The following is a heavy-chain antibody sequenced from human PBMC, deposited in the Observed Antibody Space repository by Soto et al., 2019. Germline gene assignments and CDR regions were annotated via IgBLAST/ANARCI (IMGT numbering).Heavy chain of an antibody. CDR1: VYKFTYYY. J-gene: IGHJ6*02. CDR3: VRDGLEGVVGATKYYYGMDV. D-gene: IGHD2-15*01. Sequence: SVKASCQASVYKFTYYYMHWVRQAPGQGLEWMGWINPNSCGTNDAQKFQGRVTMTRYTSISTAYMELSRVRSDDTGVYYCVRDGLEGVVGATKYYYGMDVWGQGTRVTVS. V-gene: IGHV1-2*02. CDR2: INPNSCGT.